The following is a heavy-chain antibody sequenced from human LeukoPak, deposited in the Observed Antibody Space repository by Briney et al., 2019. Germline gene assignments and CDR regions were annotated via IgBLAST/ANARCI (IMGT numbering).Heavy chain of an antibody. D-gene: IGHD3-9*01. Sequence: GGSLRLSCAASGFTFSTYWMSWVRQAPGKGLEWVSSISSSSYIYYADSVKGRFTISRDNAKNSLYLQMNSLRAEDTAVYYCARDYDILTGYSHFDYWGQGTLVTVSS. CDR1: GFTFSTYW. CDR2: ISSSSYI. V-gene: IGHV3-69-1*01. CDR3: ARDYDILTGYSHFDY. J-gene: IGHJ4*02.